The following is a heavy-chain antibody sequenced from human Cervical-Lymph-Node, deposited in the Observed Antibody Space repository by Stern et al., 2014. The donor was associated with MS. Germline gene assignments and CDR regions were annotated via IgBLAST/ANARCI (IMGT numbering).Heavy chain of an antibody. CDR3: ARDSYGVTPIP. V-gene: IGHV3-11*06. CDR1: GFTFSDYY. J-gene: IGHJ5*02. Sequence: VQLLESGGGLVQPGGSLRLSCAASGFTFSDYYMSWIRQAPGKGLEWVSYISSSSSYTNYADSVKGRFTISRDNAKNSLYLQMNSLRAEDTAVYYCARDSYGVTPIPWGQGTLVTVSS. D-gene: IGHD4-17*01. CDR2: ISSSSSYT.